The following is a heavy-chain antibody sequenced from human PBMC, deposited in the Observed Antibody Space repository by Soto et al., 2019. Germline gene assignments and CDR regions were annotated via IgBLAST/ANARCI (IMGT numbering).Heavy chain of an antibody. CDR2: ISWNSGSI. J-gene: IGHJ4*02. CDR3: AKDSGSMVRGVADY. V-gene: IGHV3-9*01. Sequence: PGGSLRLSCAASGFTFDDYAMHWVRQAPGKGLEWVSGISWNSGSIGYADSVKGRFTISRDNAKNSLYLQMNSLRAEDTALYYCAKDSGSMVRGVADYWGQGTLVTVSS. D-gene: IGHD3-10*01. CDR1: GFTFDDYA.